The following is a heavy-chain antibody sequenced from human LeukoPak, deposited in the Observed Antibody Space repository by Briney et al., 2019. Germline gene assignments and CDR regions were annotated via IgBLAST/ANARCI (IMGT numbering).Heavy chain of an antibody. CDR3: ARTIAGAGAPDY. CDR1: GYTFTTYY. D-gene: IGHD6-13*01. V-gene: IGHV1-46*01. Sequence: ASVKVSCKASGYTFTTYYIHWVRQAPRQGLEWMGIINPSGGSTSYPQKFQGRVTMTRDTSTNTVYMELSSLRSEDTAVYYCARTIAGAGAPDYWGQGTLVTVSS. J-gene: IGHJ4*02. CDR2: INPSGGST.